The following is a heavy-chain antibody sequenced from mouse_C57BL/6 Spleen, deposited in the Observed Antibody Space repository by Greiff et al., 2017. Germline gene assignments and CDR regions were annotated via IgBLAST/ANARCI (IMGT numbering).Heavy chain of an antibody. CDR3: ARSPITTVVATYYAMDY. D-gene: IGHD1-1*01. J-gene: IGHJ4*01. CDR2: IRNKANGYTT. Sequence: EVKLMESGGGLVQPGGSLSLSCAASGFTFTDYYMSWVRQPPGKALEWLGFIRNKANGYTTEYSASVKGRFTISRDNSQSILYLQMNALRAEDSATYYCARSPITTVVATYYAMDYWGQGTSVTVSS. CDR1: GFTFTDYY. V-gene: IGHV7-3*01.